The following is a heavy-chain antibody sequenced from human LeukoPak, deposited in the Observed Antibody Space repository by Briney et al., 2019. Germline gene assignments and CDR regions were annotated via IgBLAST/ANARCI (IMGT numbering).Heavy chain of an antibody. CDR2: IYYSGSA. V-gene: IGHV4-39*07. J-gene: IGHJ3*02. Sequence: PSETLSLTCTVSGGSISSYYWGWIRQPPGKGLEWIGSIYYSGSAYYNPSLKSRVTISVDTSKNQFSLKLSSVTAADTAVYYCARDAHDYYGSGSSYAFDIWGQGTMVTVSS. D-gene: IGHD3-10*01. CDR1: GGSISSYY. CDR3: ARDAHDYYGSGSSYAFDI.